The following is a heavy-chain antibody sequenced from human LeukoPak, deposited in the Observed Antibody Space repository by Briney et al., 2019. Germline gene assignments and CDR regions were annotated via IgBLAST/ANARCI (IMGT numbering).Heavy chain of an antibody. Sequence: GGSLRLSCAAAGFTFSSYAISWVRQAPGKGLEWVSAISGSGGSTYYADSVKGRFTISRDNSKNTLYLQTNSLRAEDTAVYYCAKVRDHGEFSYWGQGTLVTVSS. CDR2: ISGSGGST. CDR1: GFTFSSYA. J-gene: IGHJ4*02. D-gene: IGHD4-17*01. V-gene: IGHV3-23*01. CDR3: AKVRDHGEFSY.